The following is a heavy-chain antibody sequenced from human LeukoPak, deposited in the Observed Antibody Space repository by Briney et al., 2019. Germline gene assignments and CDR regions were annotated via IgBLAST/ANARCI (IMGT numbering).Heavy chain of an antibody. CDR2: IYYSGNI. CDR1: GDSISNYY. J-gene: IGHJ4*02. Sequence: SETLSLTCTVSGDSISNYYWTWIRQPLGKRLEWIGYIYYSGNINYNPSLKSRVTISVDTSKTQFSLKLSSVTAADTAVYYCARAGYSGYDLVYWGQGTLVTVSS. CDR3: ARAGYSGYDLVY. V-gene: IGHV4-59*01. D-gene: IGHD5-12*01.